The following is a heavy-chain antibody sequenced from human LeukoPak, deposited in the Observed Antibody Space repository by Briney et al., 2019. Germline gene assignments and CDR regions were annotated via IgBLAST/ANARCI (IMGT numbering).Heavy chain of an antibody. Sequence: GGSLRLSCAASGFTFSSYAMSWVRQAPGKGLEWVSALSGSGGSTYYADSVKGRFTISRDNSKNTLYLQMNSLRAEDTAVYYCARGGAKRYSSSWTSSDPNYYYYGMDVWGQGTTVTVSS. CDR3: ARGGAKRYSSSWTSSDPNYYYYGMDV. J-gene: IGHJ6*02. CDR1: GFTFSSYA. V-gene: IGHV3-23*01. CDR2: LSGSGGST. D-gene: IGHD6-13*01.